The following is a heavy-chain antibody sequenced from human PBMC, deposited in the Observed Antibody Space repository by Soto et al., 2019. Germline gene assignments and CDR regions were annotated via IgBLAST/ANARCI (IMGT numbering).Heavy chain of an antibody. J-gene: IGHJ4*02. CDR1: GFTFSSYG. CDR2: ISYDGSNK. Sequence: GGSLRLSCAASGFTFSSYGMHWVRQAPGKGLEWVAVISYDGSNKYYADSVKGRFTISRDNSKNTLYLQMNSLRAEDTAVYYCAKDGLLEFGSGFLRGWSTLWGQGTLVTVSS. V-gene: IGHV3-30*18. CDR3: AKDGLLEFGSGFLRGWSTL. D-gene: IGHD6-19*01.